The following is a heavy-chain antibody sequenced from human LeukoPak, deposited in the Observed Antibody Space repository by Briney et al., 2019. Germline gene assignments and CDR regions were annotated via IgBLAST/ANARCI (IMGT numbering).Heavy chain of an antibody. CDR1: GFTFDDYA. CDR3: ARGGVQLTNAKFDY. Sequence: GRSLRLSCAASGFTFDDYAMHWVRQAPGKGLEWVSGISWNSGSIVYADSVKGRFTISRDNAKNSLYLQMSSLRAEDTAFYYCARGGVQLTNAKFDYWGQGTLVTVSS. V-gene: IGHV3-9*01. J-gene: IGHJ4*02. D-gene: IGHD2-8*01. CDR2: ISWNSGSI.